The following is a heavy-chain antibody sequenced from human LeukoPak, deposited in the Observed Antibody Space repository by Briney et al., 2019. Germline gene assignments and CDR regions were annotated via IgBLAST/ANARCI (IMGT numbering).Heavy chain of an antibody. CDR2: IYPADSDT. CDR3: ARHGGSYSGGFYFDY. V-gene: IGHV5-51*01. D-gene: IGHD1-26*01. CDR1: GYNLTTNW. J-gene: IGHJ4*02. Sequence: GESLKISGKVSGYNLTTNWIAWVRQMPGKGLGYMGIIYPADSDTRYSPSFQGLVPISVDNSISTAYLQWSSLKASDTAMYYCARHGGSYSGGFYFDYWGQGTLVTVSS.